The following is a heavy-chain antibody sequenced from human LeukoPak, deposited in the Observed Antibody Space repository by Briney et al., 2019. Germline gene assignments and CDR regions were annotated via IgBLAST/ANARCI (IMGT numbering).Heavy chain of an antibody. Sequence: GGSLRLSCAVPGFTFIDYDMHWVRQVIGKGLEWVSAIGIRGDTHYSGSVKGRFTISRENAESSLYLQMNSLRAEDTAVYYCARGGIQVSGIDEFDYWGQGTLVTVSS. J-gene: IGHJ4*02. D-gene: IGHD6-19*01. CDR1: GFTFIDYD. V-gene: IGHV3-13*01. CDR3: ARGGIQVSGIDEFDY. CDR2: IGIRGDT.